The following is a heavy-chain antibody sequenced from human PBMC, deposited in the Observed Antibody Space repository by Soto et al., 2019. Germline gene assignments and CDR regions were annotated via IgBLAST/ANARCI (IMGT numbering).Heavy chain of an antibody. V-gene: IGHV1-8*01. Sequence: GASVKVSFKASGYTFGNNDISWVRQATGQGLEWMGWMNPNSGNTGYAQKFQGRVSMTRNTSITTAYLELSNLRSDDTAIYYCARMATSGTLNWFDPWGQGTLVTVSS. CDR2: MNPNSGNT. CDR3: ARMATSGTLNWFDP. J-gene: IGHJ5*02. CDR1: GYTFGNND.